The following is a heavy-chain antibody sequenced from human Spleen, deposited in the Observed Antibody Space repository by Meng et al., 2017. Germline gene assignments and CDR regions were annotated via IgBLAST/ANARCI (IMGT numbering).Heavy chain of an antibody. CDR3: VTRGNPYLNC. CDR2: IIPYLGTP. CDR1: GGTFTSHA. Sequence: QVQLVQAGAEVKKPGSSVKVSCKSSGGTFTSHAISWVRQAPGPGLEWMGGIIPYLGTPNCAQKFQGRVTITADDSTSTAYMELSSLRSDDTAVYYCVTRGNPYLNCWGQGTLVTVSS. V-gene: IGHV1-69*01. J-gene: IGHJ4*02.